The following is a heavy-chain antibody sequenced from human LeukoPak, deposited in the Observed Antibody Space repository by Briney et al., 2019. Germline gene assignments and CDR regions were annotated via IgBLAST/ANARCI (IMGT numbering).Heavy chain of an antibody. V-gene: IGHV3-30*04. D-gene: IGHD1-26*01. CDR1: GFTFSSYA. J-gene: IGHJ4*02. Sequence: PGGSLRLSCAASGFTFSSYAMHWVRQAPGKGLEWVAVISYDGSNKYYADSVKGRFTISRDNAKNSLFLQMNNLRVDDTAVYYCVRDYRGGWNDYWGQGTLVTVSS. CDR2: ISYDGSNK. CDR3: VRDYRGGWNDY.